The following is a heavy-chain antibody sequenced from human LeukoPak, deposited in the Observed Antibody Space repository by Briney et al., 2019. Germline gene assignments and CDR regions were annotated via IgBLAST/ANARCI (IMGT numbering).Heavy chain of an antibody. CDR2: VNHIGST. Sequence: SETLSLTCAVYGGSFSGYYWSWIRQPPGKGLEWIGAVNHIGSTNYNPSLKSRVTISVDTSKNQFSLKLSSVTAADTAVYYCARQALYYDILTGYYTPSAKDDYWGQGTLVTVSS. D-gene: IGHD3-9*01. CDR1: GGSFSGYY. CDR3: ARQALYYDILTGYYTPSAKDDY. J-gene: IGHJ4*02. V-gene: IGHV4-34*01.